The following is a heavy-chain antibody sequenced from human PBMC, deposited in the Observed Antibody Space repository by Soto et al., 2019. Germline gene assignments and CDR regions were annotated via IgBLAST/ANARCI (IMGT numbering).Heavy chain of an antibody. D-gene: IGHD3-22*01. Sequence: GGSLRLSCVASGFTFRSYWMGWVRQAPGRGLEWVANINQDGSGKYYVGSVEGRFTISKDHAQNSLYLQMNSLRAEDTAVYHCVRQVDRDLDLWGQGTLVTVSS. V-gene: IGHV3-7*01. CDR2: INQDGSGK. CDR1: GFTFRSYW. CDR3: VRQVDRDLDL. J-gene: IGHJ5*02.